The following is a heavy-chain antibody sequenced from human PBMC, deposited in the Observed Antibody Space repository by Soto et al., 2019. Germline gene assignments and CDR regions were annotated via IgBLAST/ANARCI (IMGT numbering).Heavy chain of an antibody. CDR1: GGSISSYY. CDR2: IFYSGST. CDR3: ARLYGLDAFEF. D-gene: IGHD3-16*02. J-gene: IGHJ3*01. V-gene: IGHV4-59*08. Sequence: QVQLQESGPGLVKPSETLSLTCTVSGGSISSYYWSWIRQPPGKGLEWIGYIFYSGSTNYNPSLKRRVTISVDTSKNQFSLKLSSVTAADTAVYYCARLYGLDAFEFWGQGTMVTVSS.